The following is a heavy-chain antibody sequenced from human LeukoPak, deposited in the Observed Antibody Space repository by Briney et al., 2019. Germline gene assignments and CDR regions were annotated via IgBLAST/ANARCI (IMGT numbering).Heavy chain of an antibody. CDR1: GGSISSSSYY. J-gene: IGHJ5*02. CDR2: IYYSGST. CDR3: ARRITFGGVIVIFDP. D-gene: IGHD3-16*02. Sequence: KPSETLSLTCTVSGGSISSSSYYWGWIRQPPGKGLEWIGSIYYSGSTYYNPSLKSRVTISVDTSKNQFSLKLSSVTAADTAVYYCARRITFGGVIVIFDPWGQGTLVTVSS. V-gene: IGHV4-39*01.